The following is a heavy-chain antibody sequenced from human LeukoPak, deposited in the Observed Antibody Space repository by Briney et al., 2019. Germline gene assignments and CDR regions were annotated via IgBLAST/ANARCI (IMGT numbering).Heavy chain of an antibody. Sequence: PSETLSLTCTVSGGSIGSGSYYCSWIRQPAGKGLEWIGRIDTSGSTNYNPSLKSRVTISVDTSKNQFSLKLSSVTAADTAVYYCAREMSGAYYYYMDVWGKGTTVTVSS. CDR1: GGSIGSGSYY. CDR2: IDTSGST. D-gene: IGHD1-1*01. V-gene: IGHV4-61*02. CDR3: AREMSGAYYYYMDV. J-gene: IGHJ6*03.